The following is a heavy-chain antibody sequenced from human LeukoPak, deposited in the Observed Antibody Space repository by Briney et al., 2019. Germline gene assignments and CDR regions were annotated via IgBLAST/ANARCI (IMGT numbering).Heavy chain of an antibody. CDR2: IYYSGST. CDR1: GGSISSSSYS. Sequence: SETLSLTCTVSGGSISSSSYSWGWIRQPPGKGLEWIGSIYYSGSTYYNPSLKSRVTISVDTSKNQFSLKLSSVTAADTAVYYCARHGAGGDYDAFDIWGQGTMVTVSS. CDR3: ARHGAGGDYDAFDI. V-gene: IGHV4-39*01. D-gene: IGHD4-17*01. J-gene: IGHJ3*02.